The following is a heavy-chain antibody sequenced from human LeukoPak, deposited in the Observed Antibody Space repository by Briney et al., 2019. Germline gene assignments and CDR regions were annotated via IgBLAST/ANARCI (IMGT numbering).Heavy chain of an antibody. CDR2: IYYSGST. CDR1: GGSFSGYY. D-gene: IGHD5-18*01. V-gene: IGHV4-34*01. Sequence: SETLSLTCAVYGGSFSGYYWGWIRQPPGKGLEWIGIIYYSGSTYYNPSLKSRVTISVDTSKNQFSLKLSSVTAADTAVYYCARGRQVDTAMVGHWFDPWGQGTLVSVSS. CDR3: ARGRQVDTAMVGHWFDP. J-gene: IGHJ5*02.